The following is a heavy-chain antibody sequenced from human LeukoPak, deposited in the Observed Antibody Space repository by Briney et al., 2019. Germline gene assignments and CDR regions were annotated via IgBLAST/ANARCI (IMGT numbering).Heavy chain of an antibody. D-gene: IGHD1-26*01. Sequence: GGSLRLSCAASGFTFSSYAMSWVRQAPGKGLEWVSAISGSGGSIYYADSVKGRFTISRDNSKNTLYLQMNSLRAEDTAVYYCAKTRGSYYKGGVDYWGQGTLVTVSS. CDR1: GFTFSSYA. V-gene: IGHV3-23*01. J-gene: IGHJ4*02. CDR2: ISGSGGSI. CDR3: AKTRGSYYKGGVDY.